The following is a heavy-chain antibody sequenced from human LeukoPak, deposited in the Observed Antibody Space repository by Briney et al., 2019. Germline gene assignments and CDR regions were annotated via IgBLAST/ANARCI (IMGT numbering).Heavy chain of an antibody. D-gene: IGHD5-18*01. Sequence: SETLSLTCAVYGGSFSVYYWSWIRQPPGKGLEWIGEINHSRSTNYNPSLKSRVTISVDTSKSQFSLKLSSVTAADTAVYYCATSFVDTAMGAYFDYWGQGTLVTVSS. J-gene: IGHJ4*02. CDR2: INHSRST. CDR1: GGSFSVYY. CDR3: ATSFVDTAMGAYFDY. V-gene: IGHV4-34*01.